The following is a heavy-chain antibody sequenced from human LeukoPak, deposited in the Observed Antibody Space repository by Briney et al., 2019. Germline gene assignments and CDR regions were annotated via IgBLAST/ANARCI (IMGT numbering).Heavy chain of an antibody. CDR1: GFTFSSYA. Sequence: GGSLRLSCAASGFTFSSYAMSWVRQAPGKGLEWVSAISGSGGSTYYADSVKGRFTISRDSSKNTLYLQMNSLTAGDTAAYYCAKESPPGQAYFDNWGQGTLVTVSS. CDR3: AKESPPGQAYFDN. V-gene: IGHV3-23*01. J-gene: IGHJ4*02. CDR2: ISGSGGST.